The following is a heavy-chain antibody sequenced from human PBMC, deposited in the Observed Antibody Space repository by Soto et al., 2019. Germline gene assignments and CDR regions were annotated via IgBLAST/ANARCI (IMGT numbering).Heavy chain of an antibody. CDR3: ARKGITMVRGVIIMRNWFDP. D-gene: IGHD3-10*01. CDR1: GGSISSSNW. J-gene: IGHJ5*02. CDR2: IYHSGST. Sequence: SETLSLTCAVSGGSISSSNWWSWVRQPPGKGLEWIGEIYHSGSTNYNPSLKSRVTISVDKSKNQFSLKLSSVTAADTAVYYCARKGITMVRGVIIMRNWFDPWGQGTLVTVSS. V-gene: IGHV4-4*02.